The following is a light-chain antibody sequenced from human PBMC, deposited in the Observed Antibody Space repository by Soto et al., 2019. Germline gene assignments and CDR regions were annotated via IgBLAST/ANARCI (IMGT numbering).Light chain of an antibody. J-gene: IGKJ1*01. CDR1: QSLSSSQ. V-gene: IGKV3D-20*02. Sequence: IMLKQSPGTLSLSPGERATLSCRASQSLSSSQLAWYQQKPGQAPRLLIHDASSRATGISARFSGSGSGTDFTLTISSLEPEDFAVYYCQQRSSWPRTFGHGTKVDIK. CDR3: QQRSSWPRT. CDR2: DAS.